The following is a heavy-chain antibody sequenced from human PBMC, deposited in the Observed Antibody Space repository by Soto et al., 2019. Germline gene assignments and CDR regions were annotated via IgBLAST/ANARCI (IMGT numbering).Heavy chain of an antibody. J-gene: IGHJ4*02. V-gene: IGHV3-21*01. Sequence: EVQLVESGGGLVKPGGSLRLSCAASGFTFSSYSMNWVRQAPGKGLEWVSSISSSSSYIYYADSVKGRFTISRDNAKNSLYLQMNSLRAEDTAVYYCARDRVGFGELLSYPDLPDYWGQGTLVTVSS. CDR3: ARDRVGFGELLSYPDLPDY. CDR2: ISSSSSYI. D-gene: IGHD3-10*01. CDR1: GFTFSSYS.